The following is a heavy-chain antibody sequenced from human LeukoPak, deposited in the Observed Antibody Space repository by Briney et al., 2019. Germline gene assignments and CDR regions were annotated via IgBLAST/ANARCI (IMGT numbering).Heavy chain of an antibody. CDR2: ISSGSSYT. V-gene: IGHV3-11*03. D-gene: IGHD6-13*01. CDR3: ARRSTGSYSSSFDY. Sequence: GGSLRLSCAASGFTFSDYYMSWIRQAPGKGLEWVSYISSGSSYTNYADSVKGRFTISRDNANNSLYLQMNSLRAEDTAVYYCARRSTGSYSSSFDYWGQGTLVTVSS. J-gene: IGHJ4*02. CDR1: GFTFSDYY.